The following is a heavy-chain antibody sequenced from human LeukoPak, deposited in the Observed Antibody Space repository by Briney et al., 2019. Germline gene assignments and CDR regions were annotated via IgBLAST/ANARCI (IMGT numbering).Heavy chain of an antibody. CDR3: ARSRSSSPINWFDP. CDR2: INPNSGGT. CDR1: GYTFTGYY. V-gene: IGHV1-2*02. D-gene: IGHD6-6*01. J-gene: IGHJ5*02. Sequence: GASVKVSCKASGYTFTGYYMHWVRQAPGQGLEWMGWINPNSGGTNYAQKFQGRVTMTRDTSISTAYMELSRLRSDDTAVYYCARSRSSSPINWFDPWGQGTLVTVSS.